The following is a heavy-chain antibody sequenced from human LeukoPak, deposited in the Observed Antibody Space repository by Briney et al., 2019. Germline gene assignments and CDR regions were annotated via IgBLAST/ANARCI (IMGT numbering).Heavy chain of an antibody. CDR1: GFTFSTYF. CDR2: ISSNGGSA. D-gene: IGHD3-22*01. CDR3: VKDDSYYYDSSGYPH. Sequence: GGSLRLSCSASGFTFSTYFMHWVRQAPGKGLEYVSAISSNGGSAYYADSVKGRFTISRDNSKNTLYLQMSSLRAEDTAVYHCVKDDSYYYDSSGYPHWGQGTLVTVSS. V-gene: IGHV3-64D*09. J-gene: IGHJ4*02.